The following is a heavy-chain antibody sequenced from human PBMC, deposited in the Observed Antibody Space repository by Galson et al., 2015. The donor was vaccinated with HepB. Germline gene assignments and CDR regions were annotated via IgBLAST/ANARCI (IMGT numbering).Heavy chain of an antibody. CDR1: GFTFSSYS. CDR2: ISSSSSYI. V-gene: IGHV3-21*01. J-gene: IGHJ3*02. D-gene: IGHD3-22*01. Sequence: SLRLSCAASGFTFSSYSMNWVRQAPGKGLEWVSSISSSSSYIYYADSVKGRFTISRDNAKNSLYLQMNSLRAEDTAVYYCASAYYYDSSGYGSDAFDIWGQGTMVTVSS. CDR3: ASAYYYDSSGYGSDAFDI.